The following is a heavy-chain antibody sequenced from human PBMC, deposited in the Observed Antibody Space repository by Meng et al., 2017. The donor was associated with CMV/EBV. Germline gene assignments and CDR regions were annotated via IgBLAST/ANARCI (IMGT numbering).Heavy chain of an antibody. V-gene: IGHV4-34*01. CDR1: GGSFIGYY. Sequence: SETLSLTCAVYGGSFIGYYWSWIRQPPGKGLEWIGEINHSGSANYNPSLKSRVSISVDTSKNQFSLKLSSVTAADTAVYYCARGRGNDFWSGYSTTEFDPWGQGTLVTVSS. CDR2: INHSGSA. CDR3: ARGRGNDFWSGYSTTEFDP. J-gene: IGHJ5*02. D-gene: IGHD3-3*01.